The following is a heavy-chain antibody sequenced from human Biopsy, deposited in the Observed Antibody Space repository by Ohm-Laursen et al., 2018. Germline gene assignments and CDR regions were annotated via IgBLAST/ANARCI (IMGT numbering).Heavy chain of an antibody. Sequence: GTLSLTCIVSGGSISTSTYFWGWIRQPPGRGLEWIGGLYFSGSTYYNPSLKSRVTVSVDTSNNQFSLRLNSVTAADTAVYYCARATNSTGWPYYYFYGMDVWGQGTTVTVSS. CDR2: LYFSGST. V-gene: IGHV4-39*07. J-gene: IGHJ6*02. CDR1: GGSISTSTYF. D-gene: IGHD2/OR15-2a*01. CDR3: ARATNSTGWPYYYFYGMDV.